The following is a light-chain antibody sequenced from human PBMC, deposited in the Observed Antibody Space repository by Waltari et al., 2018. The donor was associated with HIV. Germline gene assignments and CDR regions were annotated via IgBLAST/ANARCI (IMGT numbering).Light chain of an antibody. Sequence: QSVLTQPPSASGPPGQRVTISCSGSSSNIGSNTVNWYHQFPGTAPKLLIYNNSQRPSGVPDRFSGSKSGSSASLAISGLQSEDEADYFCAAWDDSLSGWVFGGGTKLTVL. CDR1: SSNIGSNT. V-gene: IGLV1-44*01. CDR2: NNS. CDR3: AAWDDSLSGWV. J-gene: IGLJ3*02.